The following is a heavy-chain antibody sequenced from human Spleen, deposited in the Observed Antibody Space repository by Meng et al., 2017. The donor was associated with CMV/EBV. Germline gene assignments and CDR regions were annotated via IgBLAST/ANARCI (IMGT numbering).Heavy chain of an antibody. V-gene: IGHV4-30-4*08. CDR2: IYYSGST. D-gene: IGHD3-9*01. CDR1: CGSISSGDYY. CDR3: ARIFGEVDY. Sequence: QLRCSGPCLVAPSQTRSLTVTVSCGSISSGDYYWSWVRQLAGKVLEWIGYIYYSGSTYYNPSLKSRVTTSVDTSKTQFSLKLSSVTAADTAVYYCARIFGEVDYWGQGTLVTVSS. J-gene: IGHJ4*02.